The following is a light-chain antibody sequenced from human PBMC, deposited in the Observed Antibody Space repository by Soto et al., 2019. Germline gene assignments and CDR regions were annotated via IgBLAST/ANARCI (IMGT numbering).Light chain of an antibody. CDR2: LGS. CDR1: QSLLHSNGYNY. CDR3: MQALHATWT. V-gene: IGKV2-28*01. Sequence: DIVMTQSPLSLPVTPGEPASISCRSSQSLLHSNGYNYLDWYLQKPGQSPQLLIYLGSNRASGVPDRFSVSGSGTDFTLKISRVEAEDVRVYYCMQALHATWTFGQGTKVEIK. J-gene: IGKJ1*01.